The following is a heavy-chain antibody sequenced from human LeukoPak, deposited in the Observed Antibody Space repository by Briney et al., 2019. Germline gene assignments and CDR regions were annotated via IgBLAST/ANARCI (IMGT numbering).Heavy chain of an antibody. CDR3: ARDPTFDY. CDR2: ISYDGSNK. Sequence: PGGSLRLSCAASGFTVSSSYMSWVRQAPGKGLEWVAVISYDGSNKYYADSVKGRFTISRDNSKNTLYLQMNSLRAEDTAVYYCARDPTFDYWGQGTLVTVSS. J-gene: IGHJ4*02. CDR1: GFTVSSSY. V-gene: IGHV3-30*03.